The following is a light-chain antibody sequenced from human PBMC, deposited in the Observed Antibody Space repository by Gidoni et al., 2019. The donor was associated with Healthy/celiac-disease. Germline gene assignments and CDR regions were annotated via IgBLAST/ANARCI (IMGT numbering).Light chain of an antibody. CDR1: QSISSY. Sequence: DIQITQSPSSLSASVGDRVTITCRASQSISSYLNWYQQKPGKAPKLLIYAASSLQSGVPSRFSGSGSGTDFTLTISSLQPEDFATYYCQQSYSTPIMYTFGQGTKLEIK. CDR3: QQSYSTPIMYT. CDR2: AAS. J-gene: IGKJ2*01. V-gene: IGKV1-39*01.